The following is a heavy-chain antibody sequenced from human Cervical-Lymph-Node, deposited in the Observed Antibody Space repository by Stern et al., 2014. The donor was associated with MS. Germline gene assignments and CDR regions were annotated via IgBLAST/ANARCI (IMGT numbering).Heavy chain of an antibody. D-gene: IGHD1-26*01. J-gene: IGHJ6*02. CDR2: IYYRGRP. CDR3: ARSGYYGIDV. V-gene: IGHV4-61*08. Sequence: QLQLQESGPGLVRPSETLSLTCTASGDSVSSEDYYWSRIRQSPGKDLEWIGYIYYRGRPNYNPSLKSRLTISIDPSKTQSSLKRISVTAADTAVYYCARSGYYGIDVWGQGTTVIVSS. CDR1: GDSVSSEDYY.